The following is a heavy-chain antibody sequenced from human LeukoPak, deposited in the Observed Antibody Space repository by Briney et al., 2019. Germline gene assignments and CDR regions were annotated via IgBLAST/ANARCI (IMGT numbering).Heavy chain of an antibody. Sequence: SETLSLTCSVSGGSISNYYWSWIRQPAGKGLEWIGRVYTSGSTNYNPSLKSRVTMSVDTSKNQFSLKLSSVTAAGTAVYYCARDQYYDILTPVHDPWVWFDPWGQGTLVTVSS. V-gene: IGHV4-4*07. J-gene: IGHJ5*02. CDR2: VYTSGST. CDR3: ARDQYYDILTPVHDPWVWFDP. CDR1: GGSISNYY. D-gene: IGHD3-9*01.